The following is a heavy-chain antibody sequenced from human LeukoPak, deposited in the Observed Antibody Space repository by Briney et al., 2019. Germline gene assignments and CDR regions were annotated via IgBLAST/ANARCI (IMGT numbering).Heavy chain of an antibody. J-gene: IGHJ4*02. Sequence: GASVKVSCKASGYTFTGYYMHWVRQAPGQGLEWMGWINPNSGGTNYAQRFQGRVTMTRDTSISTAYMELSRLRSDDTAVYYCARAPRITMVRGVIISPYYFDYWGQGTLVTVSS. D-gene: IGHD3-10*01. CDR1: GYTFTGYY. CDR2: INPNSGGT. V-gene: IGHV1-2*02. CDR3: ARAPRITMVRGVIISPYYFDY.